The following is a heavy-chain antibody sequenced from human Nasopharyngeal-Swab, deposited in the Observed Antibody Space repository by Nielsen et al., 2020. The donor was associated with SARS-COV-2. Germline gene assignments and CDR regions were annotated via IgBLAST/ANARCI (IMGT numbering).Heavy chain of an antibody. CDR1: TFQISLNY. CDR3: ARPHSSQYSYGLDA. CDR2: GYASRRT. J-gene: IGHJ6*02. V-gene: IGHV3-53*01. D-gene: IGHD6-13*01. Sequence: GGSLRLSCVASTFQISLNYVSWVRQAPGKGLEWVSVGYASRRTGYAESVRGRFTISRDNSNNILYLQMNSLRVEDTAMYFCARPHSSQYSYGLDAWGQGTTVTVSS.